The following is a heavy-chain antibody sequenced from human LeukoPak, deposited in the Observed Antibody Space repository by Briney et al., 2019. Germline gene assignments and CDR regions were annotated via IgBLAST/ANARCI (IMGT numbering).Heavy chain of an antibody. D-gene: IGHD1-26*01. J-gene: IGHJ4*02. CDR2: IIPIFGTA. CDR3: ARGGELDY. CDR1: GGTFSSYA. V-gene: IGHV1-69*06. Sequence: SVKLSCKASGGTFSSYAISWVRQAPGQGLEWMGGIIPIFGTANYAQKFQGRVTITADKYTRTAYMEPRSLRSEDTAVYYCARGGELDYWGQGTLVTVSS.